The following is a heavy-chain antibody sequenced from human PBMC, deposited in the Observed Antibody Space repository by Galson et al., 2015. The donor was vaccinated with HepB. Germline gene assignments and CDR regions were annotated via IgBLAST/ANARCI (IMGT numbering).Heavy chain of an antibody. V-gene: IGHV3-48*02. CDR1: GFTFSSYS. CDR3: ARAGGSSWYDCFDY. Sequence: SLRLSCAVSGFTFSSYSMNWVRQAPGKGLEWVSYISSSSSTIYYADSVKGRFTISRDNAKNSLYLQMNSLRDEDTAVYYCARAGGSSWYDCFDYWGQGTLVTVSS. CDR2: ISSSSSTI. D-gene: IGHD6-13*01. J-gene: IGHJ4*02.